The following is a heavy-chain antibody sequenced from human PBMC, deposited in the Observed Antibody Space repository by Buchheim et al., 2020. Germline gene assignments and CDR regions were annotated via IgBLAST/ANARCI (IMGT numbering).Heavy chain of an antibody. Sequence: EVQLVESGGGLVQPGGSLRLSCAASGFTFSSYAMSWVRQAPGKGLEWVSAISGSGGSTYYADSVKGRFTICRDNSKNTLYLQKNSVRAEDTAVYYCAKFSGYDDNYSIAFDYWGQRTL. J-gene: IGHJ4*02. V-gene: IGHV3-23*04. CDR3: AKFSGYDDNYSIAFDY. CDR1: GFTFSSYA. CDR2: ISGSGGST. D-gene: IGHD5-12*01.